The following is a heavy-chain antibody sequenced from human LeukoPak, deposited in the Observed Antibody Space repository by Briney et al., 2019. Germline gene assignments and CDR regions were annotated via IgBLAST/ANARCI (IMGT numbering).Heavy chain of an antibody. CDR3: ARDRRTYYYDSSGYYKDDAFDI. J-gene: IGHJ3*02. Sequence: GGSLRLSCAASGFTFDDYAMHWVRQAPGKGLEWVSGISWNSGSIGYADSVKGRFTISRDNAKNSLYLQMNSLRAEDTAVYYCARDRRTYYYDSSGYYKDDAFDIWGQGTMVTVSS. CDR2: ISWNSGSI. D-gene: IGHD3-22*01. CDR1: GFTFDDYA. V-gene: IGHV3-9*01.